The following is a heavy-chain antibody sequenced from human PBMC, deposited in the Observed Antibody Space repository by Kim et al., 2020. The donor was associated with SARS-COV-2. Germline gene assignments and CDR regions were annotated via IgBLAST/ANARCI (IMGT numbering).Heavy chain of an antibody. Sequence: SETLSLTCTVSGYSISSGYYWGWIRQPPGKGLEWIGSIYHSGSTYYNPSLKSRVTISVDTSKNQFSLKLSSVTAADTAVYYCASRGRSRGGYYFDYWGQG. D-gene: IGHD3-16*01. CDR3: ASRGRSRGGYYFDY. J-gene: IGHJ4*02. CDR2: IYHSGST. CDR1: GYSISSGYY. V-gene: IGHV4-38-2*02.